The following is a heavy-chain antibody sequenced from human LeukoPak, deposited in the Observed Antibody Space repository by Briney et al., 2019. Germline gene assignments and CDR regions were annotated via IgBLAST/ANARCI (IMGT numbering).Heavy chain of an antibody. D-gene: IGHD2-21*02. J-gene: IGHJ6*02. CDR3: ARERKMTSYYYGMDV. V-gene: IGHV4-34*01. CDR1: GGSFSGYY. CDR2: TNHSGST. Sequence: SETLSLTCAVYGGSFSGYYWSWIRQPPGKGLEWIGETNHSGSTNYNPSLKSRVTISVDTSKNQFSLKLSSVTAADTAVYYCARERKMTSYYYGMDVRGQGTTVTVSS.